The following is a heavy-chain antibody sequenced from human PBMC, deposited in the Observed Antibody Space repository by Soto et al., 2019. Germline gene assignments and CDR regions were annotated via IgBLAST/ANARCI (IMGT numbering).Heavy chain of an antibody. CDR1: GGTFSSYA. J-gene: IGHJ6*02. D-gene: IGHD2-15*01. V-gene: IGHV1-69*13. Sequence: GASVKVSCKASGGTFSSYAISWVRQAPGQGLEWMGGIIPIFGTANYAQKFQGRVTITADESTSTAYMELSSLRSEDTAVYYCARDPVVVVAAKRGGYYYGMDVWGQGTTVTVSS. CDR3: ARDPVVVVAAKRGGYYYGMDV. CDR2: IIPIFGTA.